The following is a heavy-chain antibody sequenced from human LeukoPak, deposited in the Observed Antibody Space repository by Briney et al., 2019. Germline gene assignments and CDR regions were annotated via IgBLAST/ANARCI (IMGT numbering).Heavy chain of an antibody. CDR3: ARVITIFGVVIRYGMDV. D-gene: IGHD3-3*01. V-gene: IGHV1-18*01. Sequence: ASVKVSCKASGYTFTSYGISWVRQAPGQGLEWMGWISAYNGNTNYAQKLQGRVTMTADTSTGTAYMELRSLRSDDTAVYYCARVITIFGVVIRYGMDVWGQGTTVTVSS. CDR1: GYTFTSYG. J-gene: IGHJ6*02. CDR2: ISAYNGNT.